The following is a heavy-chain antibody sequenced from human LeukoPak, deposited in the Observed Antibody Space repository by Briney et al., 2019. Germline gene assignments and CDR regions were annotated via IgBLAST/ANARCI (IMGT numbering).Heavy chain of an antibody. D-gene: IGHD3-3*01. CDR1: GGSFSGYY. CDR2: INHSGST. V-gene: IGHV4-34*01. CDR3: ARYDFWSGGLDY. J-gene: IGHJ4*02. Sequence: PSETLSLTCAVYGGSFSGYYWSWIRQPPGKGLEWIGEINHSGSTNYNPSLKSRVTISVDTSKNQFSLKLSSVTAADTAVYYCARYDFWSGGLDYWGQGTLVTVSS.